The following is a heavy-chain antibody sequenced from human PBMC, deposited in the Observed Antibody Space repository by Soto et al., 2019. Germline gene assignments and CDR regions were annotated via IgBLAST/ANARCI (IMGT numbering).Heavy chain of an antibody. CDR2: ISSSSSTI. J-gene: IGHJ6*03. V-gene: IGHV3-48*01. D-gene: IGHD3-10*01. CDR1: GFTFSSYS. Sequence: GGSLRLSCAASGFTFSSYSMNWVRQAPGKGLEWVSYISSSSSTIYYADSVKGRFTISRDNAKNSLYLQMNSLRAEDTAVYYCASPGGPLYYYYYYMDVWGKGTTVTVSS. CDR3: ASPGGPLYYYYYYMDV.